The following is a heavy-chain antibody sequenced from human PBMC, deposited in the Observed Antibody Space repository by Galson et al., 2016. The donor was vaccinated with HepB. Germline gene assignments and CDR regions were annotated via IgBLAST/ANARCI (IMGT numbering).Heavy chain of an antibody. CDR1: GGTFSSYA. D-gene: IGHD6-13*01. Sequence: SVKVSCKASGGTFSSYAFSWVRQASGQGLEWMGRIVPILGMSNYAQKFQGRVTITADKSTGTVNMELSSLRSEDTAVYYCARDAVAGAGTLHFYFYGMDVWGQGTTVTVSS. CDR3: ARDAVAGAGTLHFYFYGMDV. CDR2: IVPILGMS. J-gene: IGHJ6*02. V-gene: IGHV1-69*04.